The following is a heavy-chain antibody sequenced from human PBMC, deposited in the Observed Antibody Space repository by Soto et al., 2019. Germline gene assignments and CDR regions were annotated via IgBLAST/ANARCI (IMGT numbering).Heavy chain of an antibody. D-gene: IGHD6-13*01. V-gene: IGHV4-31*03. J-gene: IGHJ4*02. Sequence: QVQLQESGPGLVKPSQTLSLTCTVSGGSISSGGYYWRWIRQHPGKGLEWIGYIYYSGSTYYNPSLKSRVTISVDTSKNQFSLKLSSVTAADTAVYYCAREGIAAAGNFDYWGQGTLVTVSS. CDR3: AREGIAAAGNFDY. CDR2: IYYSGST. CDR1: GGSISSGGYY.